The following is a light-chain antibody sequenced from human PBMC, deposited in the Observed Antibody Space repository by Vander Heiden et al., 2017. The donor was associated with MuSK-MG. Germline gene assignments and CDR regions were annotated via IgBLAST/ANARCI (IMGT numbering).Light chain of an antibody. CDR1: HAISTY. J-gene: IGKJ5*01. CDR2: AAS. CDR3: QQSHNTPFT. Sequence: DIQMTQSPSSLSASVGDRVTITCRASHAISTYLNWYQHKPGKAPQLLIYAASSLQSGVPSRFSGSGSGTDFTLTISSLQLEDFATYYCQQSHNTPFTVGQGTRLEVK. V-gene: IGKV1-39*01.